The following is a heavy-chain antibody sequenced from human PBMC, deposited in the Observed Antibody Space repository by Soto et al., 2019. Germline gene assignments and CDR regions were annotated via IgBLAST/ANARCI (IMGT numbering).Heavy chain of an antibody. D-gene: IGHD6-13*01. Sequence: ASVKVSCKASGYTFTSYAMNWVRQAPGQGLEWMGWINTNTGNPTYAQGFTGRFVFSLDTSVSTAYLQICSLKAEDTAVYYCERELYSSSWYVSLSYYGMDVWGQGTTVTVSS. CDR2: INTNTGNP. J-gene: IGHJ6*02. CDR3: ERELYSSSWYVSLSYYGMDV. V-gene: IGHV7-4-1*01. CDR1: GYTFTSYA.